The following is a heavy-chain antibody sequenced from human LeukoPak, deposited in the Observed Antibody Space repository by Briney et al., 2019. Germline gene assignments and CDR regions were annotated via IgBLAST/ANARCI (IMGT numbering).Heavy chain of an antibody. V-gene: IGHV3-30-3*01. D-gene: IGHD3-10*01. CDR3: AKDNAYYYADY. CDR2: ISYDGSNK. CDR1: GFTFSSYA. Sequence: GGSLRLSCAASGFTFSSYAMRWVRQAPGKGLEWVAVISYDGSNKYYADSVKGRFTISRDNSKNTLYLQMNSLRAEDTAVYYCAKDNAYYYADYWGQGTLVTVSS. J-gene: IGHJ4*02.